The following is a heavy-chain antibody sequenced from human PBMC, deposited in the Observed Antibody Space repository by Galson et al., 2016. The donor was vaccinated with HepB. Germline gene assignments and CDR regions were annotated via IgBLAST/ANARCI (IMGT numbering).Heavy chain of an antibody. J-gene: IGHJ4*02. Sequence: SLRLSCAASGFTISSYWMSWVRQAPGKGLEWVAVISHDGVNKYYADSVKGRFTISRDNSKNTLFLQMNSLRADDTAVFYCVAALNIAVTGTWDYWGQGTLVTVSS. D-gene: IGHD6-19*01. CDR2: ISHDGVNK. CDR1: GFTISSYW. CDR3: VAALNIAVTGTWDY. V-gene: IGHV3-30*03.